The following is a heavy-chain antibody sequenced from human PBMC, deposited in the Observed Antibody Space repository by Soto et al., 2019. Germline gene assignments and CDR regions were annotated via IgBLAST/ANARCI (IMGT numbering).Heavy chain of an antibody. Sequence: QVQLVESGGGVVQPGRSLRLSCAASGFTFSNYGMHWVRQAPGKGLEWVAVIWYDGSNKYYADSVKGRFTISRDISKNTLYLQMNSLRADDTDVYYCARDRGSYGFDYWGQGTLVTVSS. CDR2: IWYDGSNK. D-gene: IGHD1-26*01. CDR1: GFTFSNYG. V-gene: IGHV3-33*01. J-gene: IGHJ4*02. CDR3: ARDRGSYGFDY.